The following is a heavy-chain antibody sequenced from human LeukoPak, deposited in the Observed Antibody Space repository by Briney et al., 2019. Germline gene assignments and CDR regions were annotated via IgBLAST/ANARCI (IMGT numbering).Heavy chain of an antibody. CDR2: IYYSGST. CDR3: ARLTIFGVVTLDAFDI. J-gene: IGHJ3*02. V-gene: IGHV4-59*11. CDR1: GGSISSHY. D-gene: IGHD3-3*01. Sequence: PSETLSLTCTVSGGSISSHYWSWIRQPPGKGLEWIGYIYYSGSTNYNPSLKSRVTISVDTSKNQFSLKLSSVTAADTAVYYCARLTIFGVVTLDAFDIWGQGTMVTVSS.